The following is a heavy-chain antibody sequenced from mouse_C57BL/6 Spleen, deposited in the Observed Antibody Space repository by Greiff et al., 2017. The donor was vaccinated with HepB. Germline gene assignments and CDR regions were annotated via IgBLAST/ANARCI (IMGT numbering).Heavy chain of an antibody. V-gene: IGHV3-1*01. D-gene: IGHD4-1*02. CDR3: ARAQLGGAMDY. CDR2: ISYSGST. Sequence: EVKLEESGPGMVKPSQSLSLTCTVTGYSITSGYDWHWIRHFPGNNLEWMGYISYSGSTNYNPSLKSRISITHDTSKNHFFLKLNSVTTEETATYYCARAQLGGAMDYWGQGTSVTVSS. J-gene: IGHJ4*01. CDR1: GYSITSGYD.